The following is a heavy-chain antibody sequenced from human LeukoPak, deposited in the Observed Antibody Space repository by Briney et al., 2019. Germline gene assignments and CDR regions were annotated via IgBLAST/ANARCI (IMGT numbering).Heavy chain of an antibody. CDR3: AINPRYDYVWGSYRYRGYYFDY. CDR2: IYHSGST. Sequence: PSGTLSLTCAVSGGSISSSNWWSWVRQPPGKGLEWIGEIYHSGSTNYNPSLKSRVTISVDTSKNQFSLKLSSVTAADTAVYYCAINPRYDYVWGSYRYRGYYFDYWGQGTLVTVSS. CDR1: GGSISSSNW. V-gene: IGHV4-4*02. D-gene: IGHD3-16*02. J-gene: IGHJ4*02.